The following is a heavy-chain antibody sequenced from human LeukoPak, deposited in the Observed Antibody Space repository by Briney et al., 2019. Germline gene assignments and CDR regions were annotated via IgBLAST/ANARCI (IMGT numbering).Heavy chain of an antibody. CDR2: INPIGGTT. CDR3: ARQQELQNLNFDY. V-gene: IGHV1-46*01. D-gene: IGHD1-7*01. Sequence: ASVKVSCKASGYTFTSYYIHWVRQAPGQGLEWMGIINPIGGTTDYAQKFQGRVTLTRDTSTSTVYMELSSLRSDDTAVYYCARQQELQNLNFDYWGQGTLVTVSS. CDR1: GYTFTSYY. J-gene: IGHJ4*02.